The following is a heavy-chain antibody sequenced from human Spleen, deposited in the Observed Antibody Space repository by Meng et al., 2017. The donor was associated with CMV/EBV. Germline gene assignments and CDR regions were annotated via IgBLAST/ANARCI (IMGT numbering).Heavy chain of an antibody. CDR3: ARAVISDFWSGSVISPLDY. CDR2: INHSGST. D-gene: IGHD3-3*01. V-gene: IGHV4-34*01. CDR1: GGSFSGYY. Sequence: SETLSLTCAVYGGSFSGYYWSWIRQPPGKGLEWIGEINHSGSTNYNPSLKSRVTISVDTSKNQFSLKLSSVTAADTAVYYCARAVISDFWSGSVISPLDYWGQGTLVTVSS. J-gene: IGHJ4*02.